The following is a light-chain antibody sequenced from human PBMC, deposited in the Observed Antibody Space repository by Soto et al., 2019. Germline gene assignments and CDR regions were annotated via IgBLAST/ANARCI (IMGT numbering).Light chain of an antibody. CDR3: QQYNDWPLYT. CDR1: QSVSSY. CDR2: DAS. Sequence: EIVLTQSPATLSLSPWEIATLSFMASQSVSSYLAWYQQKPGQAPRLLIYDASTRAPGIAARFSGSGSGTNFTLSISGLQSADFAVYYCQQYNDWPLYTFGQGTKVDIK. V-gene: IGKV3-15*01. J-gene: IGKJ2*01.